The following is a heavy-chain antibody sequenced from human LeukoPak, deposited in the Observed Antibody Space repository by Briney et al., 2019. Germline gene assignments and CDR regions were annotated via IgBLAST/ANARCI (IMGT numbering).Heavy chain of an antibody. D-gene: IGHD6-19*01. CDR2: INTDGSST. CDR1: GFIFSSYW. Sequence: GGSLRLSCAASGFIFSSYWMHWVRHAPGKGLAWVSRINTDGSSTSYADSVKGRFTISRDNAKNTLYLQMNSLRAEDTAVYYCARAVAGTLFDYWGQGTLVTVSS. CDR3: ARAVAGTLFDY. J-gene: IGHJ4*02. V-gene: IGHV3-74*01.